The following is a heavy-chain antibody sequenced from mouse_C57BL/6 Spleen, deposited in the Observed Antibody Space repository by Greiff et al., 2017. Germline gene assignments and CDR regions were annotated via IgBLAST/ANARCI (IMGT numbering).Heavy chain of an antibody. J-gene: IGHJ2*01. CDR3: ARRHLRYYFDY. D-gene: IGHD1-1*01. CDR2: INPNNGGT. V-gene: IGHV1-26*01. CDR1: GYTFTDYY. Sequence: EVQLQQSGPELVKPGASVKISCKASGYTFTDYYMNWVKQSHGKSLEWIGDINPNNGGTSYNQKFKGKATLTVDKSSSTAYMELRSLTSEDSAVYYCARRHLRYYFDYWGQGTTLTVSS.